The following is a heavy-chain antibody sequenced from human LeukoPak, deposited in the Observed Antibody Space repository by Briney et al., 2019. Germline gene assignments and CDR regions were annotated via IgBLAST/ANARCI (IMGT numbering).Heavy chain of an antibody. J-gene: IGHJ4*02. CDR2: IYYSGST. CDR3: ARDRRPALDY. V-gene: IGHV4-59*01. CDR1: GGSISSYY. Sequence: SETLSLTCTVSGGSISSYYWSWIRQLPGKGLEWIGYIYYSGSTNYNPSLKSRVTISVDTSKNQFSLKLSSVTAADTAVYYCARDRRPALDYWGQGTLVTVSS.